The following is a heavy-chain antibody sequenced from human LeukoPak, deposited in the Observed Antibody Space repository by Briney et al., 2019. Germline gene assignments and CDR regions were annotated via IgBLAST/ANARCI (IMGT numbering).Heavy chain of an antibody. CDR3: ARVKGSGSYYPTDY. V-gene: IGHV3-33*01. D-gene: IGHD3-10*01. CDR1: GFTFSSYG. CDR2: IWYDGSNK. Sequence: GGSLRLSCAASGFTFSSYGMHWVRQAPGKGLEWVAVIWYDGSNKYYADSVKGRFTISRGNSKNTLYLQMNSLRAEDTAVYYCARVKGSGSYYPTDYWGQGTLVTVSS. J-gene: IGHJ4*02.